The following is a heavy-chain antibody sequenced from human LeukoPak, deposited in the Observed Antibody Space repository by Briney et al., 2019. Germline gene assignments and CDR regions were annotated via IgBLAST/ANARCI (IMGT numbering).Heavy chain of an antibody. D-gene: IGHD2-15*01. CDR1: GFIVSHNY. CDR2: IYSGGST. Sequence: GGSLRLSCAASGFIVSHNYMSWVRQAPGKGLESVSLIYSGGSTYYADSVKGRFTISRDNSKNTLYLQMNNLTVEDAAVYYCARPHCGGGSCYLDYWGQGTLVTVSS. V-gene: IGHV3-53*01. J-gene: IGHJ4*02. CDR3: ARPHCGGGSCYLDY.